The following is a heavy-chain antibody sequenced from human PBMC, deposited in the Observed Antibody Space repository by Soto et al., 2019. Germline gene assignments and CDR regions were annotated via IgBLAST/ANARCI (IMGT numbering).Heavy chain of an antibody. J-gene: IGHJ4*02. D-gene: IGHD6-13*01. CDR2: ISYDGSNK. CDR3: AKDDPRIAAAGTLTN. Sequence: GGSLRLSCAASGFTFSSYGMHWVRQAPGKGLEWVAVISYDGSNKYYADSVKGRFTISRDNSKNTLYLQMNSLRAEDTAVYYCAKDDPRIAAAGTLTNWGQGTLVTVSS. CDR1: GFTFSSYG. V-gene: IGHV3-30*18.